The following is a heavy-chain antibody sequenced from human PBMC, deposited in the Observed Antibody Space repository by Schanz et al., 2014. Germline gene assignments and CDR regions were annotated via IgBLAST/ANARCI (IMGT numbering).Heavy chain of an antibody. D-gene: IGHD2-21*01. CDR1: GGTFSSYT. CDR2: IIPVLNIA. J-gene: IGHJ4*02. CDR3: ARDRLECGAECYSVEVFEI. Sequence: QLQLVHSGAEVKKPGSSVKVSCKLSGGTFSSYTISWMRQAPGQGLEWMGKIIPVLNIATYAQKFQGRLTITADTSTTTAYMELSGLRSEDTAVYYCARDRLECGAECYSVEVFEIWGQGTLVIVSS. V-gene: IGHV1-69*04.